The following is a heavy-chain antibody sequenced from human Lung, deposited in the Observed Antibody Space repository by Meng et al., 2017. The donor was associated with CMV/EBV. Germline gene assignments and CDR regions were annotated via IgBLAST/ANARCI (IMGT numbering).Heavy chain of an antibody. CDR3: ARSRDSSGYLSLQH. D-gene: IGHD3-22*01. CDR2: IYSGGST. Sequence: GGTLRLXCAASGFTVSSNYMSWVRQAPGKGLEWVSVIYSGGSTYYADSVKGRFTISRDNSKNTLYLQMNSLRAEDTAVYYCARSRDSSGYLSLQHWGQGTVVTVSS. V-gene: IGHV3-53*01. J-gene: IGHJ1*01. CDR1: GFTVSSNY.